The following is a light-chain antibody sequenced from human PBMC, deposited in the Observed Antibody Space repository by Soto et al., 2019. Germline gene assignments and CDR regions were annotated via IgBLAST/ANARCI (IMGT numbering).Light chain of an antibody. CDR1: QIISSW. V-gene: IGKV1-5*01. J-gene: IGKJ1*01. CDR2: DAS. Sequence: DIQMTHSPSTLSSSVVDRVTITFRASQIISSWLAWYQQKPGKAPKLLIYDASSLESGVPSRFSGSGSGTEFTLTISSLQPDDFATYYCQQYNSYWTFGQGTKVDI. CDR3: QQYNSYWT.